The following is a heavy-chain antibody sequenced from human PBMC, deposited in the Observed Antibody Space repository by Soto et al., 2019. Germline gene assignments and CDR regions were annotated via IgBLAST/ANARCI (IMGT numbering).Heavy chain of an antibody. CDR2: ISYDGSNK. D-gene: IGHD6-19*01. CDR3: ARVPGIAVAGLSGAFDI. CDR1: GFTFSSYA. J-gene: IGHJ3*02. Sequence: ESGGGVVQPGRSLRLSCAASGFTFSSYAMHWVRQAPGKGLEWVAVISYDGSNKYYADSVKGRFTSSRDNSKNTLYLQMNSLRAEDTAVYYCARVPGIAVAGLSGAFDIWGQGTMVTVSS. V-gene: IGHV3-30-3*01.